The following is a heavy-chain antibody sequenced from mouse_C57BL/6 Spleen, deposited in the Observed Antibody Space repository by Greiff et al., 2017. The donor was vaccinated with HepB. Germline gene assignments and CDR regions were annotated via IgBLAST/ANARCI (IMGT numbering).Heavy chain of an antibody. D-gene: IGHD3-2*02. CDR3: ARRKDSSGYVSYAMDY. Sequence: QVQLQQPGAELVRPGSSVKLSCKASGYTFTSYWMDWVKQRPGQGLEWIGNIYPSDSETRYNQKFKDKATLTVDKSSSTAYMQLSSLTSEDSAVYYCARRKDSSGYVSYAMDYWGQGTSVTVSS. CDR1: GYTFTSYW. V-gene: IGHV1-61*01. J-gene: IGHJ4*01. CDR2: IYPSDSET.